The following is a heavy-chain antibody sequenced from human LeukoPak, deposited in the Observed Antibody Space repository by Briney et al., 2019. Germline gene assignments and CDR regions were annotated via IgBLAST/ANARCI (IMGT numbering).Heavy chain of an antibody. J-gene: IGHJ4*02. Sequence: GGSLRLSCAASGFTFDDYAIHWVRQAPGKGLEWVALISYDGSNKYYADSVKGRFTISRDNSKNTLYLQMNSLRAEDTAVYYCANENYYGSGSYPDYWGQGTLVTVSS. CDR2: ISYDGSNK. D-gene: IGHD3-10*01. CDR1: GFTFDDYA. V-gene: IGHV3-30*18. CDR3: ANENYYGSGSYPDY.